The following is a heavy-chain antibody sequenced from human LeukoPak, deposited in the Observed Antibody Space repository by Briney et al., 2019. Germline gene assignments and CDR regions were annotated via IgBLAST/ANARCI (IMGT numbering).Heavy chain of an antibody. CDR1: GFTFSSYE. J-gene: IGHJ5*02. Sequence: GGSLRLXCAASGFTFSSYEMNWVRQAPGKGLEWVSYISSSGSTIYYADSVKGRFTISRDNAKNSLYLQMNSLRAEDTAVYYCARDLGYCSGGSCFYWFDPWGQGTLVTVSS. V-gene: IGHV3-48*03. D-gene: IGHD2-15*01. CDR3: ARDLGYCSGGSCFYWFDP. CDR2: ISSSGSTI.